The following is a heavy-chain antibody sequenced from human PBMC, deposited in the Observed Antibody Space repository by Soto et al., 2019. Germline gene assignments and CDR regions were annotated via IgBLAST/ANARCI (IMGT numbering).Heavy chain of an antibody. CDR3: VKWYWKGDV. CDR1: GFTFSTYA. J-gene: IGHJ6*02. D-gene: IGHD1-1*01. V-gene: IGHV3-23*01. CDR2: ISGSGGSI. Sequence: EVQLLESGGGLVQPGGSLRLSCAASGFTFSTYAMNWVRQAPGNGLEWVSAISGSGGSIHYADSVKGRFTISRDNSKNTLYPQMNSRRDDDTDVYHCVKWYWKGDVWGQGTTVTVSS.